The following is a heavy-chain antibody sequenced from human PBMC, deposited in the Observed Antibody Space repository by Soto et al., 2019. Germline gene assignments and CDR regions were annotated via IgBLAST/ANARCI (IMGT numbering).Heavy chain of an antibody. J-gene: IGHJ3*02. CDR2: IYSGGST. CDR1: RFTVSSTF. D-gene: IGHD1-26*01. CDR3: ERGVRHSVSLEALAI. Sequence: EVPVVESGGGLIQPGGSLSLSCAASRFTVSSTFMNWVRQAPGKGLEWVSLIYSGGSTYYTDPVKGAGTFYADSVKGRVTIARHNSKITVYLQLNRLRDEDSAFYYCERGVRHSVSLEALAICGQGKMVTVSS. V-gene: IGHV3-53*01.